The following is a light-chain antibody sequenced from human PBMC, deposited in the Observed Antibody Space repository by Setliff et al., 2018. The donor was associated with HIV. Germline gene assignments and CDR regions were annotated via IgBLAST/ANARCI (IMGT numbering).Light chain of an antibody. CDR1: SSNIGTNT. CDR3: ATWDDSLNGRV. Sequence: QSVLTQPPSASGTPGQGVTISCSGGSSNIGTNTVNWYQQLPGTAPKLLMYSDNQRPSGVPDRFSGSKSGTSASLAISGHQSEDEADYYCATWDDSLNGRVFGTGTKVTVL. CDR2: SDN. V-gene: IGLV1-44*01. J-gene: IGLJ1*01.